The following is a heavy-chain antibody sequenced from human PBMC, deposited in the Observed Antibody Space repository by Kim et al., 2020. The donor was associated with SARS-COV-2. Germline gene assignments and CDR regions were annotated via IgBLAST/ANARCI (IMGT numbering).Heavy chain of an antibody. J-gene: IGHJ4*02. CDR3: ARDEGYCSSTSDYSVWGFDY. V-gene: IGHV3-48*03. CDR1: GFTFSSYE. CDR2: ISSSGSTI. Sequence: GGSLRLSCAASGFTFSSYEMNWVRQAPGKGLEWVSYISSSGSTIYYADSVKGRFTISRDNAKNSLYLQMNSLRAEDTAVYYCARDEGYCSSTSDYSVWGFDYWGQGTLVTVSS. D-gene: IGHD2-2*01.